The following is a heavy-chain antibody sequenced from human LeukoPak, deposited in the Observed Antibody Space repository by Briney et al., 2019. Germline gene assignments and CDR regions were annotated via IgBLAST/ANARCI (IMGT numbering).Heavy chain of an antibody. CDR1: GFTFSSYW. J-gene: IGHJ5*02. V-gene: IGHV3-74*01. D-gene: IGHD3-10*01. CDR3: ARNQNYYVSGSYLS. CDR2: INSDGSTT. Sequence: GGSLRLSCAASGFTFSSYWMHWVRQAPGKGLVWVSRINSDGSTTTYADSVKGRFTISRDNAKNTLYLHMNSLRAEDTAVYYCARNQNYYVSGSYLSWGQGTLVTVSS.